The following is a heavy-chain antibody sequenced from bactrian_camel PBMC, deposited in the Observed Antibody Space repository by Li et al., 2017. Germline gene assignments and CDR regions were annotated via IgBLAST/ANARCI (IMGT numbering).Heavy chain of an antibody. J-gene: IGHJ4*01. V-gene: IGHV3S40*01. Sequence: EVQLVESGGGSVQAGGSLRLSCVGSGFTFSTYDMSWVRQGPGKGLEWVSSSSSGALSLVYADSVKGRFTISRDNATNTVYLLMNSLKPEDTAVYYCVKPNPDARGGFDHWGQGTQVTVS. CDR1: GFTFSTYD. CDR3: VKPNPDARGGFDH. CDR2: SSSGALSL. D-gene: IGHD1*01.